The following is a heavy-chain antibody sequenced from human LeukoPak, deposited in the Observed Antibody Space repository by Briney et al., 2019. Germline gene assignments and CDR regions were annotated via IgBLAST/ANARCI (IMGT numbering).Heavy chain of an antibody. D-gene: IGHD2-15*01. CDR2: MNPNSGNT. Sequence: ASVKVSCKASGYTFTSYDINWVRQATGQGLEWMGWMNPNSGNTGYAQKFQGRVTMTRNTSISTAYMELSSLRSEDTAVYYCARGRKRNCSGGSCYRFDPWGRGTLVTVSS. V-gene: IGHV1-8*01. CDR3: ARGRKRNCSGGSCYRFDP. CDR1: GYTFTSYD. J-gene: IGHJ5*02.